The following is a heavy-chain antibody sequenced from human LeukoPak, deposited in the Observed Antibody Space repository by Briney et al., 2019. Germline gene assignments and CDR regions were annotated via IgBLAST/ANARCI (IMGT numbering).Heavy chain of an antibody. CDR2: IYYSGST. V-gene: IGHV4-59*01. Sequence: KTSETLSLTCTVSGGTISSYYWSWIRQPPGKGLEWIGYIYYSGSTNYNPSLKSRVTISVDTSKNQFSLKLSSVTAADTAGYYCARDQSYGDCDYWGQGTLVTVSS. D-gene: IGHD1-26*01. CDR1: GGTISSYY. CDR3: ARDQSYGDCDY. J-gene: IGHJ4*02.